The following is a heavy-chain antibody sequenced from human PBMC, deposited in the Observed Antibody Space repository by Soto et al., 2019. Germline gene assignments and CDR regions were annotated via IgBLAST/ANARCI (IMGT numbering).Heavy chain of an antibody. D-gene: IGHD3-10*01. V-gene: IGHV3-21*01. J-gene: IGHJ4*02. CDR2: ISSTTGYI. CDR3: ATDLYGQSGHF. Sequence: EVQLVESGGGLVKPGGSLRLSCAASGFTFSTYAMNWVRQAAGKGLEWVSSISSTTGYIYYADSVRGRFTISRDNAKNSLYLRMNRLRAWDTSSYYCATDLYGQSGHFWGQGPLVTVSS. CDR1: GFTFSTYA.